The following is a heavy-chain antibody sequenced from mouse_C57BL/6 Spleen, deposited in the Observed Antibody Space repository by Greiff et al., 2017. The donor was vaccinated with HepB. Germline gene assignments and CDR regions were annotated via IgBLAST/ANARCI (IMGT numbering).Heavy chain of an antibody. D-gene: IGHD1-1*01. V-gene: IGHV1-82*01. CDR3: TRAPYGSSYGYAMDY. CDR1: GYAFSSSW. J-gene: IGHJ4*01. Sequence: VQLQQSGPELVKPGASVKISCKASGYAFSSSWMNWVKQRPGKGLEWIGRIYPGDGDTNYNGKFKGKATLTADKSSSTAYMQLSSLTSEDSAVYFCTRAPYGSSYGYAMDYWGQGTSVTVSS. CDR2: IYPGDGDT.